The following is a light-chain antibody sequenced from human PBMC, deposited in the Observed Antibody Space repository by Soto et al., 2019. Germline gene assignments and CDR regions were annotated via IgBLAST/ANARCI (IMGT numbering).Light chain of an antibody. J-gene: IGKJ5*01. CDR2: GVS. CDR1: QRLSASD. Sequence: EILLTLSPSTLSFSPGQRPTLSYLAIQRLSASDIAWYQQKPGHAPKFLIYGVSSRATGIPDRFSGSESGTDFTLTISRLEHEDFAVYHCQQYGSSPLITFGQGTRLEI. CDR3: QQYGSSPLIT. V-gene: IGKV3-20*01.